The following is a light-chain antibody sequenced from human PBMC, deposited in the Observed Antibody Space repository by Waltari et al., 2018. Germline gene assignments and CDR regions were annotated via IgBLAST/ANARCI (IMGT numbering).Light chain of an antibody. CDR1: SSDVGNYDL. CDR3: CSYAGSRTYYV. V-gene: IGLV2-23*02. J-gene: IGLJ1*01. CDR2: EVI. Sequence: QSALTQPASVSGSPGQSITISCTGTSSDVGNYDLVSWYQHLPGKPPKLLIYEVIKRPSGSSNRFSASKSGNTASLTISGLQAEDEGDYFCCSYAGSRTYYVFGTGTTVSV.